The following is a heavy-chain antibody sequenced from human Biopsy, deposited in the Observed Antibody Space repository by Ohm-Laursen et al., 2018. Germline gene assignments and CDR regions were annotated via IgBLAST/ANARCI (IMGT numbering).Heavy chain of an antibody. Sequence: ASVKVSCKVSGYSLTELSMHWVRQAPGQGLEWMGGFAPENGRIVYSQKFQGRVTMTEDTSTSTAYMEVWRLRSDDTAVYYCAADINVWNVNYWGQGTQVIISS. D-gene: IGHD1-1*01. V-gene: IGHV1-24*01. CDR3: AADINVWNVNY. CDR2: FAPENGRI. J-gene: IGHJ4*02. CDR1: GYSLTELS.